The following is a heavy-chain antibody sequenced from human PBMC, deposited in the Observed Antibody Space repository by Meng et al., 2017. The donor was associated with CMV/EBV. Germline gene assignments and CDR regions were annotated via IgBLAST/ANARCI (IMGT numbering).Heavy chain of an antibody. CDR2: INHSGST. D-gene: IGHD2-15*01. CDR3: ARERPMGYCSGGSCYTGYYYYYYGMDV. J-gene: IGHJ6*02. V-gene: IGHV4-34*01. CDR1: GGSFSGYY. Sequence: GSLRLSCAVYGGSFSGYYWSWIRQPPGKGLEWIGEINHSGSTNYNPSLKSRVTISVDTSKNQFSLKLSSVTAADTAVYYCARERPMGYCSGGSCYTGYYYYYYGMDVWGQGTTVTVSS.